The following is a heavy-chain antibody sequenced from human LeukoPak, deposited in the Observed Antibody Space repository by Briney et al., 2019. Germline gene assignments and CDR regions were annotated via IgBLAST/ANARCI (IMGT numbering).Heavy chain of an antibody. J-gene: IGHJ4*02. CDR2: INHRGST. CDR1: GGSFSGYY. V-gene: IGHV4-34*01. Sequence: SETLSVTCAVYGGSFSGYYWSWMRQPPGKGLEWMGEINHRGSTNSTPYIKSRVTISVATSTTPFSLKLSSVTAAETAVYYCARGRGAGVVATTHYFDYWGQGPLVTVSS. D-gene: IGHD5-12*01. CDR3: ARGRGAGVVATTHYFDY.